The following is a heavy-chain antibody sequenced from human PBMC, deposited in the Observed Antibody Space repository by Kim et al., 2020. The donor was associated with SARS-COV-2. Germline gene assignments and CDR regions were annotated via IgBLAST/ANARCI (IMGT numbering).Heavy chain of an antibody. V-gene: IGHV4-31*03. D-gene: IGHD1-26*01. CDR2: IYYSGST. J-gene: IGHJ5*02. CDR3: ARRSYGSFGNWFDP. Sequence: SETLSLTCTVSGGSISSGGYYWSWIRQHPGKGLEWIGYIYYSGSTYYNPSLKSRVTISVDTSKNQFSLKLSSVTAADTAVYYCARRSYGSFGNWFDPWGQGTLVTVSS. CDR1: GGSISSGGYY.